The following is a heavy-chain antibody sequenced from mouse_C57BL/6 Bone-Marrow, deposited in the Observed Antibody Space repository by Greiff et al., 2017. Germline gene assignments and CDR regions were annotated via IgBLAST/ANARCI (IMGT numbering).Heavy chain of an antibody. J-gene: IGHJ3*01. CDR1: GFNIKDDY. Sequence: VQLQQSGAELVRPGASVKLSCTASGFNIKDDYMHWVKQRPEQGLEWIGWIDPENGDTEYAPKFQGKATLTADTSSNTAYLQLSSLTSEDTAVYCCARGAWFAYWGQGTLVTVSA. CDR3: ARGAWFAY. CDR2: IDPENGDT. V-gene: IGHV14-4*01.